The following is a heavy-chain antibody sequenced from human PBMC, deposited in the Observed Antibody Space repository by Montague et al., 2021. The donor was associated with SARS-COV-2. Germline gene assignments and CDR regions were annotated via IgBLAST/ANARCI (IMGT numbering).Heavy chain of an antibody. CDR3: AKMAYSDWVIGFYGMDV. Sequence: SLRLSCAASGFTLSSYSMSWVRQAPGKGLEWASVISGSGGSTYYADSVKGRFTISRDNSKNTLYLQMNSLRAEDTAVYYCAKMAYSDWVIGFYGMDVWGQGTTVTASS. J-gene: IGHJ6*02. V-gene: IGHV3-23*01. CDR1: GFTLSSYS. D-gene: IGHD3-9*01. CDR2: ISGSGGST.